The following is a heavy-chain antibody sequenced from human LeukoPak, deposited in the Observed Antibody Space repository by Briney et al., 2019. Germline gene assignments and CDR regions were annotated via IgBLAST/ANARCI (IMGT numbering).Heavy chain of an antibody. CDR1: GGTFSSYA. CDR3: ARGHIVVVPAASPGAFDI. V-gene: IGHV1-69*04. J-gene: IGHJ3*02. CDR2: IIPIFGIA. Sequence: GASVKVSCKASGGTFSSYAISWVRQAPGQGLEWMGRIIPIFGIANYAQKFQGSVTITADKSTSTAYMELSSLRSEDTAVYYCARGHIVVVPAASPGAFDIWGQGTMVTVSS. D-gene: IGHD2-2*01.